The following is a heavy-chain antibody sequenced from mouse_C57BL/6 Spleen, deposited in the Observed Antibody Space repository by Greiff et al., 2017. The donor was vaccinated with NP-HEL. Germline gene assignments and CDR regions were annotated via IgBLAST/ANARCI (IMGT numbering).Heavy chain of an antibody. J-gene: IGHJ1*03. CDR2: IYPGSGNT. CDR1: GYTFPDYY. D-gene: IGHD1-1*01. Sequence: VQLVESGAELVRPGASVKLSCKASGYTFPDYYINWVKQRPGQGLEWIARIYPGSGNTYYNEKFKGKATLTAEKSSSTAYMQLSSLTSEDSAVYFCARKGSYGRDWYFDVWGTGTTVTVSS. V-gene: IGHV1-76*01. CDR3: ARKGSYGRDWYFDV.